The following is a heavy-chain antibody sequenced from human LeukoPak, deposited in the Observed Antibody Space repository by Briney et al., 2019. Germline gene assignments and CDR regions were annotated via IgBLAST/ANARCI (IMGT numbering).Heavy chain of an antibody. V-gene: IGHV3-30-3*01. J-gene: IGHJ6*02. D-gene: IGHD6-13*01. CDR2: MSYDGSNK. Sequence: QPGRSLRLSCAASGFTFSSYAMHWVRQAPGKGLEWVAVMSYDGSNKYYADSVKGRLTISRDNSKNTLYLQMNSLRAEDTAVYYCARDPRWYYYYGMDVWGQGTTVTVSS. CDR1: GFTFSSYA. CDR3: ARDPRWYYYYGMDV.